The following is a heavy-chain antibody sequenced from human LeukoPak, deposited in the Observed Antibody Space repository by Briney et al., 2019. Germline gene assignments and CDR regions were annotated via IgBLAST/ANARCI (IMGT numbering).Heavy chain of an antibody. V-gene: IGHV3-53*01. D-gene: IGHD2-15*01. CDR1: GLRVSNNY. CDR3: ARGIVVAPMWDYFDY. CDR2: MYSGGST. J-gene: IGHJ4*02. Sequence: GGSLRLSCVASGLRVSNNYMSWVRQAPGKGPEWVSVMYSGGSTFYADSVKGRFGFSRDNSKNTLYLQMDSLRAEDTAVYYCARGIVVAPMWDYFDYWGQGTQVTVSS.